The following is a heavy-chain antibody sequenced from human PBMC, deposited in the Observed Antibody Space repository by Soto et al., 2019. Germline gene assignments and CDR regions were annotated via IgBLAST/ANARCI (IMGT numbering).Heavy chain of an antibody. CDR1: GGCLSSGSYY. Sequence: PSENLSLTCTVSGGCLSSGSYYWVWIRQPPGKGLEWIGSIYYSGSTYYNPSLKSRVTISVDTSKNQFSLKLSSVTAADTAVYYCARSYFDISGPDYWGQGTLVTVSS. D-gene: IGHD3-22*01. J-gene: IGHJ4*02. CDR2: IYYSGST. CDR3: ARSYFDISGPDY. V-gene: IGHV4-39*01.